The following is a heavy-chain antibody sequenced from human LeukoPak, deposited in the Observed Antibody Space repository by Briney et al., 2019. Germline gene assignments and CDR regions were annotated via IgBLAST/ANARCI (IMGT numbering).Heavy chain of an antibody. Sequence: ASVKVSCKASGYSFTSYGFTWVRRAPGQGLEWMGWVSACDGSTNYAQKIRGRVTMTTDASKNTVYMELRSLRFDDTAVYYCARGGRDGMDVWGQGTTVTVSS. V-gene: IGHV1-18*01. CDR2: VSACDGST. J-gene: IGHJ6*02. D-gene: IGHD3-10*01. CDR1: GYSFTSYG. CDR3: ARGGRDGMDV.